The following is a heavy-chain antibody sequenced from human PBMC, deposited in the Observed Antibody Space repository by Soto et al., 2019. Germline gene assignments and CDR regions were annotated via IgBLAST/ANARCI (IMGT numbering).Heavy chain of an antibody. D-gene: IGHD2-2*01. CDR1: GFTISNYG. Sequence: QVQLVESGGGVVQPGRSLRLSCAASGFTISNYGMHWVRQAPGKGLEWVAVISYDGTITYYADSVKGRFTISRDNAKNKLYMQMICLRTEDTAVYYCATTRVGPCSSSICFSGIFDGMDVWGQGTTVTVSS. V-gene: IGHV3-30-3*01. J-gene: IGHJ6*02. CDR2: ISYDGTIT. CDR3: ATTRVGPCSSSICFSGIFDGMDV.